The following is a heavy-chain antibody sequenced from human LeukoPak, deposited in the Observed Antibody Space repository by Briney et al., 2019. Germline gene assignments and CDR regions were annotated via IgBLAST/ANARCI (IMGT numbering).Heavy chain of an antibody. J-gene: IGHJ4*02. D-gene: IGHD6-19*01. Sequence: SETLSLTCAVYGGSFSGYYWSWIRQPPGKGLEWIGEINHSGSTNYNPSLKSRVTISVDTSKNQFSLKLSPVTAADTAVYYCARGGRYSSGWYAYWGQGTLVTVSS. CDR2: INHSGST. CDR3: ARGGRYSSGWYAY. V-gene: IGHV4-34*01. CDR1: GGSFSGYY.